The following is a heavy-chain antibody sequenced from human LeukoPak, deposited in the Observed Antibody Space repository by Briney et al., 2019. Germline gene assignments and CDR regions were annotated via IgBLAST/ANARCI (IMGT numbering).Heavy chain of an antibody. CDR3: ANPARDFADSGAITW. V-gene: IGHV4-34*01. CDR2: INHSGIT. CDR1: GGSFSYYY. D-gene: IGHD4-17*01. Sequence: NPSETLSLTCAVYGGSFSYYYWSWIRQPPGKGLEWIGEINHSGITNYNPFLKSRVTISADTSKNQFSLKLTSVTAADTAVYYCANPARDFADSGAITWWGQGTLVTVSS. J-gene: IGHJ4*02.